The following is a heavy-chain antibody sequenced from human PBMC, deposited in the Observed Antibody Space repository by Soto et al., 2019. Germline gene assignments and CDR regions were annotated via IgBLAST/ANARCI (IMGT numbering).Heavy chain of an antibody. CDR3: TRVHSTGWD. Sequence: PGGSLRLSCAASGFSFSNYALSWVRQSPGKGLEWVSTFSAGGRAYYADSVKGRFTIARDSSRNTVHLQISILRPEDTAVYYCTRVHSTGWDWGQGTLVTVSS. V-gene: IGHV3-23*01. D-gene: IGHD6-19*01. CDR2: FSAGGRA. J-gene: IGHJ4*02. CDR1: GFSFSNYA.